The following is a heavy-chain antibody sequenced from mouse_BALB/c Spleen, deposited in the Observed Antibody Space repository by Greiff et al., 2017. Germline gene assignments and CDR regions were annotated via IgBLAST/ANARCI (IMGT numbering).Heavy chain of an antibody. CDR3: ARSRVTGGFAY. J-gene: IGHJ3*01. Sequence: EVQLQESGAELVKPGASVKLSCTASGFNIKDTYMHWVKQRPEQGLEWIGRIDPANGNTKYDPKFQGKASITADTSSNTAYLQLSSLTSEDTAVYYCARSRVTGGFAYWGQGTLVTVSA. V-gene: IGHV14-3*02. CDR2: IDPANGNT. D-gene: IGHD2-1*01. CDR1: GFNIKDTY.